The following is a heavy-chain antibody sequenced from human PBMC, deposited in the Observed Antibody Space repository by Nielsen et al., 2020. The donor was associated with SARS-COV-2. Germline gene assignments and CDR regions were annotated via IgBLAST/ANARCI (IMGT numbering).Heavy chain of an antibody. J-gene: IGHJ6*02. CDR1: GGTFSSYA. CDR2: SIPIFGTG. V-gene: IGHV1-69*13. D-gene: IGHD3-3*01. CDR3: ARDYRFGFWSGYHGMDV. Sequence: SVKVSCKASGGTFSSYAITWVRQAPGQGLEWMGGSIPIFGTGNNAQKFQGRVTITADESTSTAYMELSSLRSEDTAVYYCARDYRFGFWSGYHGMDVWGQGTTVTVSS.